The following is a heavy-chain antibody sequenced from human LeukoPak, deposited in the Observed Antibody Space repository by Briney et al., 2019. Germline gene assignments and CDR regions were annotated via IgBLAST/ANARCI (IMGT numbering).Heavy chain of an antibody. Sequence: KPSETLSLTCTVSGGSMSRTSYYWGWIRQPPGKGLEWIGSFYYSGSTYCNPSLKSRVTISVDTSRNQFSLRLNSVTAADTAVYYCARVFDYSNYYYYGMDVWGQGTTVTVSS. CDR1: GGSMSRTSYY. D-gene: IGHD4-11*01. CDR3: ARVFDYSNYYYYGMDV. CDR2: FYYSGST. J-gene: IGHJ6*02. V-gene: IGHV4-39*07.